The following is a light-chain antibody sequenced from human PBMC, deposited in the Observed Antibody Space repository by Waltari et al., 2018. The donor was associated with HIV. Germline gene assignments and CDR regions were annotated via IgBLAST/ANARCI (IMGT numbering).Light chain of an antibody. V-gene: IGLV2-23*02. J-gene: IGLJ2*01. CDR2: EFS. CDR3: CSYAGSSTFVV. CDR1: SSDVGSYNL. Sequence: QSALTQPASASGSPGQSITLSCTGTSSDVGSYNLFSWYQQHPGNAPKLMIYEFSKRPSGVSNRFSGSKSGNTASLTISGLQAEDEADYYCCSYAGSSTFVVFGGGTKLTVL.